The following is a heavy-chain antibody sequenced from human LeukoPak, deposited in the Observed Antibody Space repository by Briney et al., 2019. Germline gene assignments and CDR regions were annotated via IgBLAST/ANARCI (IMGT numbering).Heavy chain of an antibody. V-gene: IGHV4-61*02. CDR2: IYYSGST. CDR1: GGSISSGGYY. J-gene: IGHJ4*02. D-gene: IGHD3-16*02. Sequence: PSQTLSLTCTVSGGSISSGGYYWSWIRQPPGKGLEWIGSIYYSGSTDYNPSLKSRLTMSIDSSKNQFSLKLSSVTAADTAVYYCARENDLIGGVIAYWGQGTLVTVSS. CDR3: ARENDLIGGVIAY.